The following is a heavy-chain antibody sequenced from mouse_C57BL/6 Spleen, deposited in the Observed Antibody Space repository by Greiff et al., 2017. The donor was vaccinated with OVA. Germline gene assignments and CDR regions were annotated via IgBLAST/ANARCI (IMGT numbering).Heavy chain of an antibody. CDR1: SYAFSSSW. CDR2: IYPGDGDT. CDR3: AREGDYCYGNIPFDY. D-gene: IGHD1-1*01. Sequence: VQLQQSGPELVKPGASVKLSCTASSYAFSSSWMHWVKQRPGTGLEWIGRIYPGDGDTHYNGKFKGKATLTADKSSSTRYMHLSSLTSEDSAVYFCAREGDYCYGNIPFDYWGQGTTLTVSS. J-gene: IGHJ2*01. V-gene: IGHV1-82*01.